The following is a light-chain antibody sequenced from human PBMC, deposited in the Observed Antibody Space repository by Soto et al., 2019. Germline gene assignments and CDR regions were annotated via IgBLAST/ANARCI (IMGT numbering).Light chain of an antibody. CDR3: QQFHSDPIT. CDR2: FAS. CDR1: QGISTL. J-gene: IGKJ5*01. V-gene: IGKV1D-16*01. Sequence: DIQMTQSPSSLSASVGDTVTITCRASQGISTLLAWYQQKPGKAPKSLIYFASSLQSGVPSRFTGSCSGIDFTLTISSLQPEDFATYYCQQFHSDPITFGQGTRRDIQ.